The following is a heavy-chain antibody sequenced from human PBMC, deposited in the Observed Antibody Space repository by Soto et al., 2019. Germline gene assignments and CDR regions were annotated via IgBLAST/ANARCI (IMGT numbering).Heavy chain of an antibody. CDR3: ARGDYDILTGYFGFCWFGP. V-gene: IGHV1-2*02. CDR2: INPNSGGT. Sequence: ASVKASCKASGYPSTGYYMPWARQAPGQGLEWMGWINPNSGGTNYAQKFQGRVTMTRDTSISTAYMELSRLRSDDTAVYYCARGDYDILTGYFGFCWFGPWGQGTLVTVSS. D-gene: IGHD3-9*01. CDR1: GYPSTGYY. J-gene: IGHJ5*02.